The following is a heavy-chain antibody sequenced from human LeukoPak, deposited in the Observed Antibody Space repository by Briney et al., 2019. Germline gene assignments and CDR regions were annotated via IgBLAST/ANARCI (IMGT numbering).Heavy chain of an antibody. CDR3: AREVFSLGRASDY. CDR1: GFTFSSYA. Sequence: PGGALRLSCAGTGFTFSSYAMHWVRQAPGKGLEWVAVRSYDGSNKCYADSVKGRFTISRDNSKNTMYLQMNSLRAEDTAVYYCAREVFSLGRASDYWGQGTLVTVSS. D-gene: IGHD3-9*01. CDR2: RSYDGSNK. J-gene: IGHJ4*02. V-gene: IGHV3-30*01.